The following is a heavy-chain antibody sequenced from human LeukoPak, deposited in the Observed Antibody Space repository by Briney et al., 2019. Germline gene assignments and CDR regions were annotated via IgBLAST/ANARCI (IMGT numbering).Heavy chain of an antibody. J-gene: IGHJ4*02. V-gene: IGHV3-23*01. CDR2: ISGSGDST. D-gene: IGHD5-18*01. Sequence: GGPLRLSCAVSGFTFSRHGMSWVRQAPGKGLEWVSTISGSGDSTYYADSVKGRFTISRDNSKNMVFLQMDSLRVEDTAAYYCAKLNSYGDYWGQGTLVTISS. CDR3: AKLNSYGDY. CDR1: GFTFSRHG.